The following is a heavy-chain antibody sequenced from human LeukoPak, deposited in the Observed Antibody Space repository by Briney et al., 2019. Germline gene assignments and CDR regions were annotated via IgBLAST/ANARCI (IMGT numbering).Heavy chain of an antibody. J-gene: IGHJ4*02. D-gene: IGHD3-3*01. CDR3: ARFLGSGNFDY. V-gene: IGHV1-24*01. CDR1: GYTLTELS. CDR2: FDPEDGET. Sequence: ASVKVSCKVSGYTLTELSMHWVRQAPGKGLEWMGGFDPEDGETIYAQKFQGRVTMTTDTSTSTAYMELRSLRSDDTAVYYCARFLGSGNFDYWGQGTLVTVSS.